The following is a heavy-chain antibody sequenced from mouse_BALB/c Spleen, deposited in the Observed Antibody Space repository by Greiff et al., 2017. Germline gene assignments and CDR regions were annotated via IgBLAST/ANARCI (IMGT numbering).Heavy chain of an antibody. V-gene: IGHV1-87*01. CDR1: GYTFTSYW. J-gene: IGHJ4*01. Sequence: VKLMESGAELARPGASVKLSCKASGYTFTSYWMQWVKQRPGQGLEWIGAIYPGDGDTRYTQKFKGKATLTADKSSSTAYMQLSSLASEDSAVYYCARPTYAMDYWGQGTSVTVSS. CDR2: IYPGDGDT. CDR3: ARPTYAMDY.